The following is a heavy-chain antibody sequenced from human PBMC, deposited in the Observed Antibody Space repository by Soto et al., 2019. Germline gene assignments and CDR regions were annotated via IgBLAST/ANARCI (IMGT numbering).Heavy chain of an antibody. CDR3: ARSITIFGVASEWDY. Sequence: PGESLKISCKGSGYSFTSYWIGWVRQMPGKGLEWMGIIYPGDSDTRYSPSFQGQVTISADKSISTAYLQWSSLKASDTAMYYCARSITIFGVASEWDYWGQGTLVTVSS. CDR2: IYPGDSDT. CDR1: GYSFTSYW. V-gene: IGHV5-51*01. J-gene: IGHJ4*02. D-gene: IGHD3-3*01.